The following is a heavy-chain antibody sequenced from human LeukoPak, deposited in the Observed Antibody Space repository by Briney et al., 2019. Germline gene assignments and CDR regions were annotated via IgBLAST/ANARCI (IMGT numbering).Heavy chain of an antibody. CDR3: ARGPVLAVAGLYYFDY. Sequence: GASVKVSCKASGYTFTGYYMHWVRQAPGQGLEWMGWINPNSGGTNYAQKFQGRVTMTRDTSISTAYMELSRLRSDDTAVYYCARGPVLAVAGLYYFDYWGQGTLVTVSS. CDR2: INPNSGGT. CDR1: GYTFTGYY. V-gene: IGHV1-2*02. J-gene: IGHJ4*02. D-gene: IGHD6-19*01.